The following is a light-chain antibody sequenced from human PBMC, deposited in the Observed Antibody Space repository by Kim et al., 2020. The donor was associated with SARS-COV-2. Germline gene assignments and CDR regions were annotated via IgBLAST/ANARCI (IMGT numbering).Light chain of an antibody. Sequence: SVSPGQTATLTCSGDDLETNLVWWYQQRPGQSPVQVISHDTKRPSGIPERFSGSNSGNTATLTISGTQTMDEADYYCQAWHTNTWVFGGGTKLTVL. V-gene: IGLV3-1*01. CDR1: DLETNL. CDR2: HDT. J-gene: IGLJ2*01. CDR3: QAWHTNTWV.